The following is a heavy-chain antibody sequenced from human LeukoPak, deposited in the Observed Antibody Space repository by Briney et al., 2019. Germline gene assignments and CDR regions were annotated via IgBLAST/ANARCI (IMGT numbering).Heavy chain of an antibody. Sequence: GGSLRLSCAASGFTFSNYAMSWVRQAPGKGLEWVSTISGSDGGTYYADSVKGRFTISRDNSKNTLYLQMNSLRAEDTAVYYCAKAGCSGVGCYSNYWGQGTLVTVSS. D-gene: IGHD2-15*01. CDR2: ISGSDGGT. V-gene: IGHV3-23*01. CDR1: GFTFSNYA. J-gene: IGHJ4*02. CDR3: AKAGCSGVGCYSNY.